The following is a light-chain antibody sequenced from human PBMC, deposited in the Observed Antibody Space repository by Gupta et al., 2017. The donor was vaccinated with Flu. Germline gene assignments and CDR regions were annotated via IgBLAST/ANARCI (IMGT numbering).Light chain of an antibody. CDR1: QSVGSY. J-gene: IGKJ5*01. CDR2: DAS. Sequence: EIVLTQSPPTLSFSPGERATLSCRASQSVGSYLGWYRQKPGQAPRLLIYDASNRATGIPARFSGSGSGKDLTLTISSREPEDFAGYYCQQRSNWGSITFGQGTRLEIK. V-gene: IGKV3-11*01. CDR3: QQRSNWGSIT.